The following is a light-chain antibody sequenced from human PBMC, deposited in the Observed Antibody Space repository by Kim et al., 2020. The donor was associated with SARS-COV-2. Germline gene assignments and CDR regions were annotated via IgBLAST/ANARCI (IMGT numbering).Light chain of an antibody. CDR3: QQYKNWPLT. J-gene: IGKJ4*01. CDR2: GAS. V-gene: IGKV3-15*01. Sequence: VSPGERVTPSCRASQRVSSNLAGYQQKPGQAPRLLIYGASTRATGIPARIRGSGSGTDFTLTVSSLQSEDFAVYYCQQYKNWPLTFGGGTKVDIK. CDR1: QRVSSN.